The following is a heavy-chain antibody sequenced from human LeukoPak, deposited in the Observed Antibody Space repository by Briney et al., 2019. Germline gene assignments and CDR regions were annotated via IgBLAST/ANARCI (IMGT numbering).Heavy chain of an antibody. D-gene: IGHD5-24*01. Sequence: SETLSLTCAVSGGSISSGGYSWSWIRQPPGTGLEWIGYIYHSGSTYYNPSLKSRVTISVDRSKNQFSLKLSSMTAADTAVYYCARGDERDGYNWDYWGQGTLVTVSS. CDR2: IYHSGST. CDR1: GGSISSGGYS. J-gene: IGHJ4*02. CDR3: ARGDERDGYNWDY. V-gene: IGHV4-30-2*01.